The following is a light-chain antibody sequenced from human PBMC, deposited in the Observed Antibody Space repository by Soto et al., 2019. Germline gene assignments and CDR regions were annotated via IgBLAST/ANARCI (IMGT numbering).Light chain of an antibody. CDR1: QSVSSN. V-gene: IGKV3-15*01. J-gene: IGKJ1*01. CDR3: QQFNNWPRT. CDR2: GAS. Sequence: EIVMTQSPATLSVSPGERATLFCRASQSVSSNLAWYQQKLGQAPRLLIYGASTRATGIPARFSGSGSGTEFTLTISSLQSEDFAVYYCQQFNNWPRTFGQGTRVEIK.